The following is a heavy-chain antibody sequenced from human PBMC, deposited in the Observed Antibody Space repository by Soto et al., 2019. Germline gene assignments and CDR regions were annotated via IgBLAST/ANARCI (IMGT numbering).Heavy chain of an antibody. V-gene: IGHV1-8*01. CDR3: ARGRASGSYYLLDY. CDR1: GNTFTGYD. Sequence: ASVKVSCKASGNTFTGYDINWVRQATGHGLEWMGWINPDSGNIGYAQKFQGRVTMTRDTAIRTAYMEVSRLRSDDTAVYYCARGRASGSYYLLDYWGQGTLVTVSS. J-gene: IGHJ4*02. D-gene: IGHD3-10*01. CDR2: INPDSGNI.